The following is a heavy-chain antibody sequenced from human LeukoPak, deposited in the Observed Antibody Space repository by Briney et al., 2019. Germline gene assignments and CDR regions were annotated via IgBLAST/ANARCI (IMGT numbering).Heavy chain of an antibody. V-gene: IGHV3-7*01. CDR1: GFTFSNYW. CDR3: ARVRGPYSGSGVKAIFDL. CDR2: IKQDGSET. D-gene: IGHD1-26*01. J-gene: IGHJ3*01. Sequence: GGSLRLSCAASGFTFSNYWKGWVRQAPGKGLEWVANIKQDGSETYYVDSVKGRFTISRDNAKNSLYLQMNTLRVADTAVYYCARVRGPYSGSGVKAIFDLWGQGTMVTVSS.